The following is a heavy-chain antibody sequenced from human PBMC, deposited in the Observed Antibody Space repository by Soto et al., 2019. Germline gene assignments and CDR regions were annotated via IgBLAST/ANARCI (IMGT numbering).Heavy chain of an antibody. CDR2: INPNSGGT. J-gene: IGHJ3*02. CDR1: GYTFTGYY. CDR3: ARMLGSSYGDYDWDDAFDI. Sequence: ASVKVSCKASGYTFTGYYMHWVRQAPGQGLEWMGWINPNSGGTNYAQKFQGWVTMTRDTSISTAYMELSRLRSDDTAVYYCARMLGSSYGDYDWDDAFDIWGQGTMVTVSS. V-gene: IGHV1-2*04. D-gene: IGHD4-17*01.